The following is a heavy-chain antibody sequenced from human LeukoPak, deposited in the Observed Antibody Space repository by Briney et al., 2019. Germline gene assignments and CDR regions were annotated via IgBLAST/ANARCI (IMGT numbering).Heavy chain of an antibody. Sequence: PGGSLRLSCAASGFTFSSYAMSWVRQAPGKGLEWVQAISGSGGSTYYADSVKGRFTISRDNSKNTLYLQMNSLRAEDTAVYYCAKDRGSGSSGYYLLDAFDIWGQGTMVTVSS. CDR3: AKDRGSGSSGYYLLDAFDI. J-gene: IGHJ3*02. V-gene: IGHV3-23*01. CDR1: GFTFSSYA. CDR2: ISGSGGST. D-gene: IGHD3-22*01.